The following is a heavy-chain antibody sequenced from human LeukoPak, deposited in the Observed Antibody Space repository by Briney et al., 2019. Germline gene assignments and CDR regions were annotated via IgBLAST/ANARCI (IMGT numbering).Heavy chain of an antibody. CDR2: IYYSGST. CDR3: AKMELTGDGEPFDY. V-gene: IGHV4-39*01. CDR1: GGSISSSSYY. J-gene: IGHJ4*02. D-gene: IGHD7-27*01. Sequence: SETLSLTCTVSGGSISSSSYYWGWIRQPPGKGLEWIGSIYYSGSTYYNPSLKSRVTISVDTSKNQFSLKLSSVTAADTAVYYCAKMELTGDGEPFDYWGQGTLVTVSS.